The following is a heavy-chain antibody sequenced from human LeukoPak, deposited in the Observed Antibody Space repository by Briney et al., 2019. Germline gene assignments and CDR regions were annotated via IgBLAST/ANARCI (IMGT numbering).Heavy chain of an antibody. Sequence: GGTPSLSCAASGFTFSNYGMSCVRQAPGKGLERVSAISDSGAGTYYADSVKGRFPISRDNSKNTLYLQMNSLRAEDTAVYYCARARREIFDFWGQGTVVTVSS. J-gene: IGHJ4*02. CDR2: ISDSGAGT. V-gene: IGHV3-23*01. CDR3: ARARREIFDF. CDR1: GFTFSNYG.